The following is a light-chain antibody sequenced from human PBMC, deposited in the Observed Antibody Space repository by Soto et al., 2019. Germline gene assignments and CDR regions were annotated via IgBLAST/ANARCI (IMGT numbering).Light chain of an antibody. V-gene: IGLV1-40*01. J-gene: IGLJ1*01. CDR1: SSNIGAGYD. Sequence: QSVLTQPPSVSGAPGQRVTISCTGSSSNIGAGYDVHWYQQLPGTAPKLLIYGNSNRPSGVPDRFSGSKSGTSASLAITGIQAEDEADYSCQSYDSSLSGYVFGTGTKVTVL. CDR2: GNS. CDR3: QSYDSSLSGYV.